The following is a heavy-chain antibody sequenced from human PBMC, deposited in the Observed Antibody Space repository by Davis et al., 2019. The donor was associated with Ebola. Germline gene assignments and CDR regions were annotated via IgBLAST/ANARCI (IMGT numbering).Heavy chain of an antibody. CDR2: TYYSSKWYN. J-gene: IGHJ6*04. CDR1: GDSVSSSGAA. D-gene: IGHD5-18*01. CDR3: ARGWLRAGMDV. Sequence: PSETLSLTCAISGDSVSSSGAAWIWIRQSPSRGLEWLGRTYYSSKWYNDYAVSVKSRITINPDTSKNQFSLQLNSVTPEDTALYYCARGWLRAGMDVWGEGTTVTVSS. V-gene: IGHV6-1*01.